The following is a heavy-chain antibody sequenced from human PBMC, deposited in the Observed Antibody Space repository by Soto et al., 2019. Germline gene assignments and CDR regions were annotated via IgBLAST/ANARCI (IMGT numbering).Heavy chain of an antibody. CDR1: GFTFSSYG. CDR3: ARCNYYYYMDV. CDR2: ISYDGSNK. J-gene: IGHJ6*03. Sequence: GGSLRLSCAASGFTFSSYGMHWVRQAPGKGLEWVAVISYDGSNKYYADSVKGRFTISRDNSKNTLYLQMNSLGAEDTAVYYCARCNYYYYMDVWDRGTTVTVSS. V-gene: IGHV3-30*03.